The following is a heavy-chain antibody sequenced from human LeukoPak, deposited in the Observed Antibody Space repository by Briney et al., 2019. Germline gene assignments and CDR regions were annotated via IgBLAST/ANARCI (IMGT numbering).Heavy chain of an antibody. J-gene: IGHJ6*03. Sequence: ASVKVSCKASGYTFTSYDINWVRQAPGQGLEWMGWMNPNSGNTGYAQKFQGRVTITRNTSISTAYMELSSLRSEDTAVYYCARVPLYYDFWSGDYYYYYYMDVWGKGTTVTVSS. CDR2: MNPNSGNT. D-gene: IGHD3-3*01. CDR1: GYTFTSYD. V-gene: IGHV1-8*03. CDR3: ARVPLYYDFWSGDYYYYYYMDV.